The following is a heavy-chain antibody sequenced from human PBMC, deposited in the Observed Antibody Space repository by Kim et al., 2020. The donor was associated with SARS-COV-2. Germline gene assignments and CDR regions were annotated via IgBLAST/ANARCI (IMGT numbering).Heavy chain of an antibody. V-gene: IGHV3-72*01. D-gene: IGHD3-3*01. CDR3: AREPPANNRYDFWSGYAYCGDY. CDR2: TRNKTNSYTT. Sequence: GGSLRLSCAASGFTFSDHYMDWVRQAPGKGLEWVGRTRNKTNSYTTEYAASVKGRFTISRDDSKNSLYLQMNSLKTEDTAVYYCAREPPANNRYDFWSGYAYCGDYWGQGTLVTVSS. J-gene: IGHJ4*02. CDR1: GFTFSDHY.